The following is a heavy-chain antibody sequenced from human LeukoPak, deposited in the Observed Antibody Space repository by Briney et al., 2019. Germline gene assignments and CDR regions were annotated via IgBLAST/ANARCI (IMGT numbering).Heavy chain of an antibody. CDR1: GGSISSGDYY. CDR3: ARDDLHSGFDP. J-gene: IGHJ5*02. CDR2: IYYSGST. D-gene: IGHD3-10*01. Sequence: PSETLSLTCTVSGGSISSGDYYWSWIRQPPGKGLEWIGYIYYSGSTYYNPSLKSRVTISVDTSRNQFSLKLSSVTAADTAVYYCARDDLHSGFDPWGQGTLVTVSS. V-gene: IGHV4-30-4*08.